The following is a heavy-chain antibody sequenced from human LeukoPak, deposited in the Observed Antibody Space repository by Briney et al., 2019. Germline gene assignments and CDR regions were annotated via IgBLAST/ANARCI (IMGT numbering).Heavy chain of an antibody. V-gene: IGHV1-2*02. Sequence: GASVKVSCKASGYTFTGYYMHWVRQAPGQGLEWMGWINPNSGGTNYAQKFQGRVTMTRDTSISTAYMELSRLRSDDTAVYYCARAYDYVWGSYRYWGQGTLVTVSS. CDR3: ARAYDYVWGSYRY. D-gene: IGHD3-16*02. CDR1: GYTFTGYY. CDR2: INPNSGGT. J-gene: IGHJ4*02.